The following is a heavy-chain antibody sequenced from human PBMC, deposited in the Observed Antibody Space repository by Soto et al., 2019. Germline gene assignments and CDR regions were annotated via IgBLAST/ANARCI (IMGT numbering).Heavy chain of an antibody. CDR3: ARDRATFDS. J-gene: IGHJ4*02. D-gene: IGHD1-26*01. CDR1: GFTFISYA. Sequence: EVQLLQSGGGLVQPGGSLGLSCGASGFTFISYAMSWVRHVPGKGLEWISSISGSGANTWYAGSVQGRFITSRDNSKSTVSLHMSSLRVEDTAIYYCARDRATFDSWGQGTLVTVSS. V-gene: IGHV3-23*01. CDR2: ISGSGANT.